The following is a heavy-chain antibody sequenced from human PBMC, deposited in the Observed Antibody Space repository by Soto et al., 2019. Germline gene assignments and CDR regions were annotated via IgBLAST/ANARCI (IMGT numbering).Heavy chain of an antibody. CDR1: GGSFSGYY. CDR2: INHSGST. Sequence: SETLSLTCAVYGGSFSGYYWSWIRQPPGKGLEWIGEINHSGSTNYNPSLKSRVTISVDTSKNQFSLKLSSVTAAATAVYYCAKGSEPPLFTGCAPWGRGTVVPVSS. D-gene: IGHD1-1*01. CDR3: AKGSEPPLFTGCAP. J-gene: IGHJ5*02. V-gene: IGHV4-34*01.